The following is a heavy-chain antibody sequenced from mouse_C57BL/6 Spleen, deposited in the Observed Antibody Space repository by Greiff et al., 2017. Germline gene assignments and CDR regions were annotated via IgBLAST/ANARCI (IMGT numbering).Heavy chain of an antibody. V-gene: IGHV5-4*01. Sequence: EVKLVESGGGLVKPGGSLKLSCAASGFTFSSYAMSWVRQTPEKRLEWVATISDGGSYTYYPDNVKGRFTISRDNAKNNLYLQMSHLKSEDTAMYYCARDRATVVDYFDYWGQGTTLTVSS. J-gene: IGHJ2*01. CDR3: ARDRATVVDYFDY. D-gene: IGHD1-1*01. CDR2: ISDGGSYT. CDR1: GFTFSSYA.